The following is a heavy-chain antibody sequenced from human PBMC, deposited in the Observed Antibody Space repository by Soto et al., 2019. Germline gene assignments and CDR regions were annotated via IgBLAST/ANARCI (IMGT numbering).Heavy chain of an antibody. J-gene: IGHJ4*02. Sequence: GGSLRLSCAASGFTFSSYAMSWVRQAPGKGLEWVSAISGSGGSTYYADSVKGRFTISRDNSKNTLYLQMNSLRAEDTAVYYCAKDGDPFYGDLYYFDYWGQGTLVTVSS. CDR3: AKDGDPFYGDLYYFDY. CDR2: ISGSGGST. D-gene: IGHD4-17*01. CDR1: GFTFSSYA. V-gene: IGHV3-23*01.